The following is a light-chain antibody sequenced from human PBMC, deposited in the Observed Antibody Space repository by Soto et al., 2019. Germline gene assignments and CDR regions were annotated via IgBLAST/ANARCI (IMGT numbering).Light chain of an antibody. CDR3: QQYHSLPLT. CDR1: QTVLHSSNNKNY. Sequence: DIVMTQSPDSLAVSLGERATIDCKSSQTVLHSSNNKNYLAWFQQTPGQPPKLLLYWASTRESGVPDRFSGSGSGTDFSLTISSLQAEDVAVYYCQQYHSLPLTFGEGTKVEIK. CDR2: WAS. J-gene: IGKJ1*01. V-gene: IGKV4-1*01.